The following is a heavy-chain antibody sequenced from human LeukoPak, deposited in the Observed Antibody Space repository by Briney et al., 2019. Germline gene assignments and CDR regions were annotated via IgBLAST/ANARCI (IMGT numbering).Heavy chain of an antibody. V-gene: IGHV4-39*01. J-gene: IGHJ4*02. CDR2: IYTSGST. CDR1: GGSMTNSTYY. Sequence: PSETLSLTCTVSGGSMTNSTYYWGWIRQPPGKGLEWIGRIYTSGSTNYNPSLKSRVTISVDTSKNQFSLKLSSVTAADTAVYYCARGEAAAALPQDYWGQGTLVTVSS. CDR3: ARGEAAAALPQDY. D-gene: IGHD6-13*01.